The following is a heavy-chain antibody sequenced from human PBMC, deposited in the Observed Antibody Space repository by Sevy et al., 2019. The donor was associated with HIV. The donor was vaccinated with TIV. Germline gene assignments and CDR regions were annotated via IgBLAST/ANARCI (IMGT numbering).Heavy chain of an antibody. Sequence: GESLKISCKGSGYSFASYWIGWVRQMPGKGLEWMGIIYPGDSDTTYSPSFQGQVTISADKSIRTAYLQWTSLKALDTGMEDCARGREKRRGDRGGRYWFDPWGQGTLVTVSS. CDR3: ARGREKRRGDRGGRYWFDP. CDR2: IYPGDSDT. J-gene: IGHJ5*02. V-gene: IGHV5-51*01. D-gene: IGHD2-21*01. CDR1: GYSFASYW.